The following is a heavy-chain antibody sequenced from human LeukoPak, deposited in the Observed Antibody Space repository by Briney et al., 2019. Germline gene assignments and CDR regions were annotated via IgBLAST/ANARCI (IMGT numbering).Heavy chain of an antibody. V-gene: IGHV1-2*02. CDR3: ARANFLSCSSTSCLFDY. Sequence: ASVKVSCKASEYTFTDYYLHWVRQAPGQGFEWMGWINPVSSGTNYVQKFQGRVTMTRDTSISTAYMELSRLRSDDTAVYYCARANFLSCSSTSCLFDYWGQGTLVTVSS. CDR2: INPVSSGT. J-gene: IGHJ4*02. D-gene: IGHD2-2*01. CDR1: EYTFTDYY.